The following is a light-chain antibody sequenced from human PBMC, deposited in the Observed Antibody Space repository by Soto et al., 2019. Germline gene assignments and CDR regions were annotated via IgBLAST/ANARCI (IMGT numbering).Light chain of an antibody. V-gene: IGKV1-5*03. CDR3: QQSYSTPPGWT. CDR2: KAS. J-gene: IGKJ1*01. CDR1: QTISSW. Sequence: DIQMTQSPSTLSGSVGDRFTITCRASQTISSWLAWYQQKPGKAPKLLIYKASTLKSGVPSRFSGSGSGTEFTLTISSLQPEDFATYYCQQSYSTPPGWTFGQGTKVDI.